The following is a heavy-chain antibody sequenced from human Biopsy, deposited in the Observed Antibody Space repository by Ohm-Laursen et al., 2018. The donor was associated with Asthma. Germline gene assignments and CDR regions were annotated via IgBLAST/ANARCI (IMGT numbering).Heavy chain of an antibody. CDR3: ARGQKSAGDRWFDP. CDR1: GYPFIGYH. J-gene: IGHJ5*02. D-gene: IGHD6-13*01. V-gene: IGHV1-2*06. Sequence: ASVKVSCKASGYPFIGYHVHWMRQAPGQGLEWMGRINPNSGATNYAQKFQGRVTMTRDTSISTAYMEVSRLRSDDTAVYYCARGQKSAGDRWFDPWGQGTLVTVSS. CDR2: INPNSGAT.